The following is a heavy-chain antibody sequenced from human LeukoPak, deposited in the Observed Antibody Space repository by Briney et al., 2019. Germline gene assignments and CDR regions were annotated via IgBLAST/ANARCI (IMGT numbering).Heavy chain of an antibody. CDR1: GYTFTSYY. D-gene: IGHD1-26*01. V-gene: IGHV1-46*01. J-gene: IGHJ4*02. CDR3: TMIEWERWRG. Sequence: ASVKVSCKASGYTFTSYYMHWVRQATGQGREWMGLINPTGGSTGYAQKFQGRVTMTRDMSTSTDYMELSSLRSEDTAVYYCTMIEWERWRGWGQGTLVTVSS. CDR2: INPTGGST.